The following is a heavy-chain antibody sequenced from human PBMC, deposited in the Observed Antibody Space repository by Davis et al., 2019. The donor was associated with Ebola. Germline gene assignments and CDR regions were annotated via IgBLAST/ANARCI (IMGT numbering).Heavy chain of an antibody. CDR1: GFTFSDYY. CDR2: IYSGGST. CDR3: ARALSSSWFEFDY. J-gene: IGHJ4*02. D-gene: IGHD6-13*01. V-gene: IGHV3-53*01. Sequence: GESLKISCAASGFTFSDYYMSWVRQAPGKGLEWVSVIYSGGSTYCADSVKGRFTISRDNSKNTLYLQMNSLRAEDTAVYYCARALSSSWFEFDYWGQGTLVTVSS.